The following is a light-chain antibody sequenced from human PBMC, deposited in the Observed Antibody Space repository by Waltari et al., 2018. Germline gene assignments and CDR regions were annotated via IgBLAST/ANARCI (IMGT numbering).Light chain of an antibody. J-gene: IGLJ2*01. Sequence: QSALTQPAPGSGSPGQSITISCTGTSSDGGHYNLGSWYQQHPGKDPQLIICEGSKRPSGVSNRFSGSKFGNTASLTISGLQAEDEADYYCCSYAAYSPVLFGGGTKVTVL. CDR1: SSDGGHYNL. CDR3: CSYAAYSPVL. CDR2: EGS. V-gene: IGLV2-23*01.